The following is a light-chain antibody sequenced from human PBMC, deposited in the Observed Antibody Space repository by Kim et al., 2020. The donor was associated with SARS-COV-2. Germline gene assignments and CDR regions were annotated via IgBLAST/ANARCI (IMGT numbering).Light chain of an antibody. Sequence: QSALTQPASVSGSPGQSITISCAGTSSDVGGYNYVSWYQQNPGKAPKLMIYEVSNRPSGVSNRFSGSKSGNTASLTISGLQAEDEADYYCSSFTSDTTVLFGGGTQLTVL. CDR1: SSDVGGYNY. V-gene: IGLV2-14*01. J-gene: IGLJ2*01. CDR3: SSFTSDTTVL. CDR2: EVS.